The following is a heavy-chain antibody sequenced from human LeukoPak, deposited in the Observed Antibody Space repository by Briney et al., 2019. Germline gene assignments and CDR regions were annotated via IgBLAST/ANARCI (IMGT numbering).Heavy chain of an antibody. J-gene: IGHJ4*02. CDR3: ATAPAAADSC. V-gene: IGHV3-7*01. D-gene: IGHD6-13*01. CDR2: INGDGSKK. CDR1: GFTFSSFW. Sequence: PGGSLRLSCAASGFTFSSFWMTWVRQAPGEGLEWVANINGDGSKKTYVDSVKGRFTISRDNAKNSLYLQMSSLRAEDTAVYYCATAPAAADSCCGQGTLVAVSS.